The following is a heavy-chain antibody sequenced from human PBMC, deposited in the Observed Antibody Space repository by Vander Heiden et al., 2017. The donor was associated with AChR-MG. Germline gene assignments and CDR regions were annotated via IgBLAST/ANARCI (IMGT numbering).Heavy chain of an antibody. V-gene: IGHV3-23*01. Sequence: VQLFEAGGGLVQPGGSLRLSCAASGFTFGSYAMSWVRQAPGKGLEWVSAISGSGGSTYYADSVKGRFTISRDNSKNTLYLQMNSLRAEDTAVYYCAKMGFNYYYYGMDVWGQGTTVTVSS. D-gene: IGHD3-16*01. CDR3: AKMGFNYYYYGMDV. J-gene: IGHJ6*02. CDR2: ISGSGGST. CDR1: GFTFGSYA.